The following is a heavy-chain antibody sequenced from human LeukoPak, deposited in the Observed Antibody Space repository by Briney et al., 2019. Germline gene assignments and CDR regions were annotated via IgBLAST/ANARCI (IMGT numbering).Heavy chain of an antibody. V-gene: IGHV4-34*01. Sequence: PSETLSLTCAVYGGSFSGYYWSWIRQPPGKGLEWIGEINHSGSTNYNPSLKSRVTISVDTSKNQFSLKLSSVTAADTAVYYCARRRSITMIVVVIRGAYYFDYWGQGTLVTVSS. J-gene: IGHJ4*02. CDR2: INHSGST. CDR1: GGSFSGYY. CDR3: ARRRSITMIVVVIRGAYYFDY. D-gene: IGHD3-22*01.